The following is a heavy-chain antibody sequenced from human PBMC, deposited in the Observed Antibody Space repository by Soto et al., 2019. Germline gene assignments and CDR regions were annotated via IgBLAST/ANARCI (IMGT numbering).Heavy chain of an antibody. V-gene: IGHV4-34*01. CDR3: AGGRPVCSGGSCYPGYFDL. D-gene: IGHD2-15*01. Sequence: QVQLQQWGAGLLKPSETLSLTCAVYGGSFSGYYWSWIRQPPGKGLEWIGESNHSGSTNYNPSLKGRVTISVDTSKNQFSLKLSFVTAADTAVYYFAGGRPVCSGGSCYPGYFDLRGQGTLVTVSS. CDR1: GGSFSGYY. CDR2: SNHSGST. J-gene: IGHJ4*02.